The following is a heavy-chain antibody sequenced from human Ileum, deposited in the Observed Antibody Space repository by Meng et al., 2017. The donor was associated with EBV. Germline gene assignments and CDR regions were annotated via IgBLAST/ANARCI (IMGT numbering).Heavy chain of an antibody. V-gene: IGHV4-4*02. CDR3: ASFPPPGKQWLVTDY. Sequence: QGHVPEAGPGLGKPSRTLSLTCAVSGGSISSSNWWSWVRQPSGKGLEWIGEIYHSGSTNYNPSLKSRVTISVDKSKNQFSLKLSSVTAADTAVYYCASFPPPGKQWLVTDYWGQGTLVTVSS. J-gene: IGHJ4*02. CDR2: IYHSGST. CDR1: GGSISSSNW. D-gene: IGHD6-19*01.